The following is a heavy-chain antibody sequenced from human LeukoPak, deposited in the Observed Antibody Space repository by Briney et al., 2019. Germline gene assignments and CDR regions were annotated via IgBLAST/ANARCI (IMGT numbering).Heavy chain of an antibody. J-gene: IGHJ6*02. CDR1: GYTFTGYY. V-gene: IGHV1-46*01. CDR2: INPSGGST. Sequence: ASVKVSCKASGYTFTGYYMHWVRQAPGQGLEWMGIINPSGGSTTYAQKFQGRVTMTRDTSTSTVYMELSSLRSEDTAVYYCATATETYSIPYYYGMDVWGQGTTVTVSS. CDR3: ATATETYSIPYYYGMDV. D-gene: IGHD6-13*01.